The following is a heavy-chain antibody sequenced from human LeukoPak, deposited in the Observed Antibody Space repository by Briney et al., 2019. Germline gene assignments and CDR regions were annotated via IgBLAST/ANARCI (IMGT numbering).Heavy chain of an antibody. D-gene: IGHD5-12*01. CDR3: ARDRNIVAKTGYYYYGMDA. CDR2: IYSGGST. CDR1: GFTVSSNY. Sequence: GGSLRLSCAASGFTVSSNYMSWVRQAPGKGLEWVSVIYSGGSTYYADSVKGRFTISRDNSKNTLYLQMNSLRAEDTAVYYCARDRNIVAKTGYYYYGMDAWGQGTTVTVSS. V-gene: IGHV3-66*01. J-gene: IGHJ6*02.